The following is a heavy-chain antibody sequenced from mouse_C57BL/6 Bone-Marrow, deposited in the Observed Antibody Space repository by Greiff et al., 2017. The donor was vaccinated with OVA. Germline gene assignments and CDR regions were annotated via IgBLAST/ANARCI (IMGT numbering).Heavy chain of an antibody. CDR3: ARGGYGSGGFAY. V-gene: IGHV1-82*01. J-gene: IGHJ3*01. Sequence: QVHVKQSGPELVKPGASVKISCKASGYAFSSSWMNWVKQRPGKGLEWIGRIYPGDGDTNYNGKFKGKATLTADKSSSTAYMQLSSLTSEDSAVYFCARGGYGSGGFAYWGQGTLVTVSA. CDR1: GYAFSSSW. CDR2: IYPGDGDT. D-gene: IGHD1-1*01.